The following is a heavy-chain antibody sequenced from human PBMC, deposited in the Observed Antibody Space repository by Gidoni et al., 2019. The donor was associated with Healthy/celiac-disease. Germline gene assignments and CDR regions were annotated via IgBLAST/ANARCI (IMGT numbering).Heavy chain of an antibody. CDR2: INPTSGGT. CDR3: ARGVRGALNWFDP. V-gene: IGHV1-2*02. D-gene: IGHD3-10*01. CDR1: GYTFTGYY. J-gene: IGHJ5*02. Sequence: QVQLVQSGAEVKKPGASVKVSCKASGYTFTGYYMHWVRQAPGQGLEWMGWINPTSGGTNYAQKFQGRVTMTRDTSISTAYMELSRLRSDDTAVYYCARGVRGALNWFDPWGQGTLVTVSS.